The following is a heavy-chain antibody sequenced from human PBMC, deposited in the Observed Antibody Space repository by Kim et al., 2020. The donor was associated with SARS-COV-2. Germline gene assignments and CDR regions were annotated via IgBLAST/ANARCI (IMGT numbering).Heavy chain of an antibody. J-gene: IGHJ5*02. CDR1: GDSVSSNSAA. D-gene: IGHD6-6*01. CDR3: ARAPHPKYSSSSGPASSNWFDP. CDR2: TYYRSKWYN. V-gene: IGHV6-1*01. Sequence: SQTLSLTCAISGDSVSSNSAAWNWIRQSPSRGLEWLGRTYYRSKWYNDYAVSVKSRITINPDTSKNQFSLQLNSVTPEDTAVYYCARAPHPKYSSSSGPASSNWFDPWGQGTLVTVSS.